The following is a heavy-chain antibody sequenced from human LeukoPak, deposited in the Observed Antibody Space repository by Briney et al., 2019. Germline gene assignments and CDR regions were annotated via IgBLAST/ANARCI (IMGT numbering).Heavy chain of an antibody. J-gene: IGHJ4*02. CDR1: GFTSSIYT. CDR3: ARGPEVITFSRTDY. CDR2: ISSSSNYI. Sequence: PGGSLRLSCAASGFTSSIYTMSWVRQAPGQGPEWVSSISSSSNYIYYADSVKGRFTISRDDAENSLYLQMHSLRAEDTDVYDCARGPEVITFSRTDYWGQGTLVTVSS. V-gene: IGHV3-21*01.